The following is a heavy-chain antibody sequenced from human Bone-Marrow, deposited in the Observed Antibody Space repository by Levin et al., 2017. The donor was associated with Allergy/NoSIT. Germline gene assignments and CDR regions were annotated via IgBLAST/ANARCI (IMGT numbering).Heavy chain of an antibody. CDR3: AKDISGDGSNFDP. V-gene: IGHV3-9*01. CDR2: ITWNRGKK. CDR1: GFNVDDYA. Sequence: SCAVSGFNVDDYAMHWVRQAPGKGLEWVSGITWNRGKKDYADSVKGRFTISRDNAKNSLYLQMNSLRTEDTALYYCAKDISGDGSNFDPWGQGTLVTVSS. D-gene: IGHD5-24*01. J-gene: IGHJ5*02.